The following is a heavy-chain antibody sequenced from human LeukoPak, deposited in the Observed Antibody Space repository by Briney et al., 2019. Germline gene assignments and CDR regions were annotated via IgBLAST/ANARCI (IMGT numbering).Heavy chain of an antibody. CDR3: TREEGGTTVDY. CDR1: GESLNGNY. J-gene: IGHJ4*02. D-gene: IGHD1-1*01. V-gene: IGHV4-34*01. CDR2: INHSESP. Sequence: SETLSLTCTVSGESLNGNYWGWIRQPPGKGLQYIDEINHSESPKYNPSLKSRVTISFDTSKNQFSLNLTSVTAADTAAYYCTREEGGTTVDYWGQGTLVTVSS.